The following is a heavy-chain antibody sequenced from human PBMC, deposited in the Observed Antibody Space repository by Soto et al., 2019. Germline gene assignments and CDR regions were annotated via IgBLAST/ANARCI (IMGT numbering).Heavy chain of an antibody. CDR1: GFTFSSYS. J-gene: IGHJ6*02. CDR3: ARVNSDGEDYYYGMDV. CDR2: ISSSSSYI. V-gene: IGHV3-21*01. D-gene: IGHD4-17*01. Sequence: EVQLVESGGGLVKPGGSLRLSCAASGFTFSSYSMNWVRQAPGKGLEWVSSISSSSSYIYYADSVKGRFTISRDNAKNSLYLQMNSLRAEDTAVYYCARVNSDGEDYYYGMDVWGQGTTVTVSS.